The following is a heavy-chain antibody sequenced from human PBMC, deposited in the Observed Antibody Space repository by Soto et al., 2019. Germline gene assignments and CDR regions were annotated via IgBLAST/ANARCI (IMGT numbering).Heavy chain of an antibody. Sequence: GGALRLSCAASGFTFSNAWMSWVRQAPGKRLEWVGRIKSKTDGGTTDYAAPVKGRFTISRDDSKNTLYLQMNSLKTEDTAVYYCTTDKPSYCSSTSCPDPFAFWGQGTLVTVSS. V-gene: IGHV3-15*01. CDR3: TTDKPSYCSSTSCPDPFAF. D-gene: IGHD2-2*01. CDR2: IKSKTDGGTT. CDR1: GFTFSNAW. J-gene: IGHJ4*02.